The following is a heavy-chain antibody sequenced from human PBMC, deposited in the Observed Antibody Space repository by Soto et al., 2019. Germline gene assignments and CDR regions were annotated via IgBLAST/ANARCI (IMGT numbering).Heavy chain of an antibody. V-gene: IGHV4-61*01. CDR2: SYYSGNT. Sequence: QVQLQESGPGLVKPSETLSLTCSVSGGSVSSINYYWSWIRQPPGKGLEWIGHSYYSGNTQYNPSLTTRVTISLDTSKTQFSLRLFSVTAADTAVYYCARGYIVATIIEYWGQGTLVTVSS. CDR3: ARGYIVATIIEY. CDR1: GGSVSSINYY. D-gene: IGHD5-12*01. J-gene: IGHJ4*02.